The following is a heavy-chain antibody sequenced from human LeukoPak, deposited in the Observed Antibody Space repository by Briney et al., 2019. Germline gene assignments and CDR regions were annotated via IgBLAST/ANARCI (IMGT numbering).Heavy chain of an antibody. CDR3: ARASGYVLYYFDY. D-gene: IGHD5-12*01. Sequence: GGPLRLSCAASGFTFSSYSMNWVRQAPGKGLEWVSSISSSSSYIYYADSVKGRFTISRDNAKNSLYLQMNSLRAEDTAVYYCARASGYVLYYFDYWGQGTLVTVSS. CDR1: GFTFSSYS. CDR2: ISSSSSYI. J-gene: IGHJ4*02. V-gene: IGHV3-21*01.